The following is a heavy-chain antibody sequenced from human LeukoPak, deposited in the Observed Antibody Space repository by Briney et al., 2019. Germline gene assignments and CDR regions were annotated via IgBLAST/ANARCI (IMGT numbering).Heavy chain of an antibody. V-gene: IGHV1-69*06. CDR1: GGTFSSYA. D-gene: IGHD5-18*01. Sequence: SVKVSCKSSGGTFSSYAISWVRQAPGQGLEWMGGIIPIFGTANYAQKFQGRVTITADKSTSTAYMELSSLKSEDTAVYYCASTYKSSYGTIRSLYYYYSYYMDVWGKGTTVTVSS. CDR2: IIPIFGTA. CDR3: ASTYKSSYGTIRSLYYYYSYYMDV. J-gene: IGHJ6*03.